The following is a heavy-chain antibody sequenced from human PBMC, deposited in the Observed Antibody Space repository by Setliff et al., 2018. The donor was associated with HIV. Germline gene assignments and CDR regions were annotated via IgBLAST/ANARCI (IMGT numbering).Heavy chain of an antibody. J-gene: IGHJ3*02. Sequence: PSETLSLTCTVSGGSISSYYWSWIRQPPGKGLEWIGYIYYSGSTNYNPSLKSRVTISVDTSKNQFSLKLSSVTAADTAVYYCARGMLRSIWYAHHDAFDIWGQGTMVTVSS. D-gene: IGHD6-13*01. V-gene: IGHV4-59*01. CDR1: GGSISSYY. CDR2: IYYSGST. CDR3: ARGMLRSIWYAHHDAFDI.